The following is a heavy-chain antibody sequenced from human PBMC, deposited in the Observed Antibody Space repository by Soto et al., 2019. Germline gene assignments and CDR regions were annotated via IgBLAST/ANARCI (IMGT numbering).Heavy chain of an antibody. CDR1: GFTFSSYG. Sequence: QVQLVESGGGVVQPGRSLRLSCAASGFTFSSYGMHWVRQAPGKGLECVAAIWYDGSNKYYADSVKGRFTISRDNSTKELYLQMNSLRADDTAVYYCATDVGISSWYQEHFGYWGQGTLATVSA. V-gene: IGHV3-33*01. CDR2: IWYDGSNK. J-gene: IGHJ4*02. D-gene: IGHD6-13*01. CDR3: ATDVGISSWYQEHFGY.